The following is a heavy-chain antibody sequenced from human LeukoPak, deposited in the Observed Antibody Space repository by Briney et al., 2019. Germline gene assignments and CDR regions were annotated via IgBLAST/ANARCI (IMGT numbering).Heavy chain of an antibody. CDR1: GFTVSSNY. CDR2: ISGSGGST. D-gene: IGHD2-2*01. V-gene: IGHV3-23*01. Sequence: GGSLRLSCAASGFTVSSNYMSWVRQAPGKGLEWVSAISGSGGSTYYADSVKGRFTISRDNSKNTLYLQMNSLRAEDTAVYYCAKTNQLLYYFDYWGQGTLVTVSS. CDR3: AKTNQLLYYFDY. J-gene: IGHJ4*02.